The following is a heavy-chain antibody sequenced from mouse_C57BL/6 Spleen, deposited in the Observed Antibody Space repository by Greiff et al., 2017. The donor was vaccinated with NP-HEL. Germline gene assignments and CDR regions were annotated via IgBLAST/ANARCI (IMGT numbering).Heavy chain of an antibody. CDR3: ARGGDAMDY. CDR1: GYTFTSYW. CDR2: INPSSGYT. J-gene: IGHJ4*01. V-gene: IGHV1-7*01. Sequence: QVQLQQSGAELAKPGASVKLSCKASGYTFTSYWMHWVKQRPGQGLEWIGYINPSSGYTKYNQKFKDKVTLTADKSSSTGYMQLSSLTYEGSAVYYSARGGDAMDYWGQGTSVAVSS.